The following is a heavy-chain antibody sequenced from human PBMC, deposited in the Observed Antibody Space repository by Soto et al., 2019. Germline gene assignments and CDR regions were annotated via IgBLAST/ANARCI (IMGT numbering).Heavy chain of an antibody. D-gene: IGHD2-2*01. V-gene: IGHV1-69*13. CDR2: IIPIFGTA. CDR1: GGTFSSYA. J-gene: IGHJ4*02. CDR3: ARDTSSWPNLSDY. Sequence: ASVKVSCKASGGTFSSYAISWVRQAPGQGLEWMGGIIPIFGTANYAQKFQGRVTITADESTSTAYMELSSLRSEDTAVYYCARDTSSWPNLSDYWGQGTLVTVSS.